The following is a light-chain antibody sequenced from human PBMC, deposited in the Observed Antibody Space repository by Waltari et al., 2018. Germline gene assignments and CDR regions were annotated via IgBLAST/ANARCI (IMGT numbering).Light chain of an antibody. J-gene: IGLJ3*02. V-gene: IGLV1-40*01. CDR2: GNN. CDR3: QSYDTSLSLSV. CDR1: SPHIRAGYD. Sequence: QSVLTQPPSVSGAPGQRVPISCPGRSPHIRAGYDVPLYQQFPGTAPKLLIYGNNNRPSGGPERFSGSKSGISASLALTGLQAEDEADYYCQSYDTSLSLSVFGGGTKLTVL.